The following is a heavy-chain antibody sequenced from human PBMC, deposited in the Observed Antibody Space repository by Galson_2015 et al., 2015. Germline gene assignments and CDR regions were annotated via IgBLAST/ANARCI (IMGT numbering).Heavy chain of an antibody. V-gene: IGHV3-53*01. Sequence: SLRLSCAASGFTVSSNYMSWVRQAPGKGLEWVSVIYSGGSTYYADSVKGRFTISRDNSKNTLYLQMNSLRAEDTAVYYCARLGDYRAFDIWGQGTMVTVSS. CDR2: IYSGGST. CDR3: ARLGDYRAFDI. D-gene: IGHD3-16*01. J-gene: IGHJ3*02. CDR1: GFTVSSNY.